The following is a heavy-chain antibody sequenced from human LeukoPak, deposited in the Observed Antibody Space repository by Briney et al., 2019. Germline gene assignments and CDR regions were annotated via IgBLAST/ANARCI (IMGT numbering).Heavy chain of an antibody. J-gene: IGHJ4*02. CDR3: ARDLGDFWSGYYTPFDY. V-gene: IGHV3-11*04. CDR1: GFTFSDYY. CDR2: ISSSGSTI. Sequence: PGGSLRLSCAASGFTFSDYYMSWIRQAPGKGLEWVSYISSSGSTIYYADSVKGRFTISRDNAKNSLYPQMNSLRAEDTAVYYCARDLGDFWSGYYTPFDYWGQGTLVTVSS. D-gene: IGHD3-3*01.